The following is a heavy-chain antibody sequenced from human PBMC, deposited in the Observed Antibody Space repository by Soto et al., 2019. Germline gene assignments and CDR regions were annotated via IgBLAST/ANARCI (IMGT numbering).Heavy chain of an antibody. CDR1: GFTFSSYA. V-gene: IGHV3-30-3*01. Sequence: GGSLRLSCAASGFTFSSYAMHWVRQAPGKGLEWVAVISYDGSNKYYADSVKGRFTISRDNSKNTLYLQMNSLRAEDTAVYYCARDRQYSSRTNYYYYYGMDVWGQGTTVTVSS. D-gene: IGHD6-13*01. CDR2: ISYDGSNK. CDR3: ARDRQYSSRTNYYYYYGMDV. J-gene: IGHJ6*02.